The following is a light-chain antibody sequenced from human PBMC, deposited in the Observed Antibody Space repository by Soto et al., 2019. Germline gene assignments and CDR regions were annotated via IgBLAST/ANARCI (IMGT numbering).Light chain of an antibody. CDR3: QQYGSSPET. J-gene: IGKJ1*01. CDR1: QSISSSY. CDR2: GAS. Sequence: EIVLTQSPGTLSLSPGEGATLSCRASQSISSSYLAWYQHNRGQAPRLLIYGASTRAAGTPDRFSGSGSGTDFTLTISRLEPEDFAVYYCQQYGSSPETFGQGTKVEIK. V-gene: IGKV3-20*01.